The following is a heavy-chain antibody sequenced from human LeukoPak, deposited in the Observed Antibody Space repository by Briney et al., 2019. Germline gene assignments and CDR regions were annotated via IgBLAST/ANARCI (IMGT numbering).Heavy chain of an antibody. V-gene: IGHV3-7*01. CDR3: ARDRVWTVLY. J-gene: IGHJ4*02. CDR2: INQDGSEK. Sequence: GGSLRLSCAASGFTLSSYSMSWVGQAPGKGLEWVANINQDGSEKYYVDSVKGRFTISRDNAKNSLYLQMNSLRAEDTAVYYCARDRVWTVLYWGQGTLVTVST. CDR1: GFTLSSYS. D-gene: IGHD6-13*01.